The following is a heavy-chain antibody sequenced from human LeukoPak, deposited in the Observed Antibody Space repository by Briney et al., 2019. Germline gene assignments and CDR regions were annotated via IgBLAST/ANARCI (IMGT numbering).Heavy chain of an antibody. CDR1: GFTVSSYA. V-gene: IGHV3-23*01. Sequence: PGGSLRLSCAASGFTVSSYAMSWVRQAPGKGLGWVSAISGSGGSTYYADSVKGRFTISRDNSQNPLYLQMNSLRAEDTAVYYCAKGTQWLARLYYFDCWGQGTLVTVSS. CDR3: AKGTQWLARLYYFDC. CDR2: ISGSGGST. J-gene: IGHJ4*02. D-gene: IGHD6-19*01.